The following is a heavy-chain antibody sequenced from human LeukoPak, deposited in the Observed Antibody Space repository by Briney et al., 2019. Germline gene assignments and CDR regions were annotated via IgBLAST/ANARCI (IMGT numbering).Heavy chain of an antibody. Sequence: GGSLRLSCAASGFTFSNYWVHWVRQAPGKGLVWVSRISSDGSGATYADSVKGRFTISRDNAKNTLYLEVSSLRAEDTVVYYCARVGYYSSNAFDMWGQGTMVTVSS. CDR2: ISSDGSGA. CDR3: ARVGYYSSNAFDM. D-gene: IGHD2-2*01. CDR1: GFTFSNYW. V-gene: IGHV3-74*01. J-gene: IGHJ3*02.